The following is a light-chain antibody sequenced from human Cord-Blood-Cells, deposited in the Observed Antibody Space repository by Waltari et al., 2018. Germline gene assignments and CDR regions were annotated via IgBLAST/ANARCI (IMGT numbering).Light chain of an antibody. J-gene: IGKJ1*01. CDR3: QQSYSTPPWT. CDR2: ASS. CDR1: QSISSY. V-gene: IGKV1-39*01. Sequence: DIQMTQSPSSLSASVGDRVTITCRASQSISSYLNWYPQKPGKAPKLLIYASSSLQSGVPSRFSGSGSWTDFTLTISSLQPEDFATYYCQQSYSTPPWTFGQGTKVEIK.